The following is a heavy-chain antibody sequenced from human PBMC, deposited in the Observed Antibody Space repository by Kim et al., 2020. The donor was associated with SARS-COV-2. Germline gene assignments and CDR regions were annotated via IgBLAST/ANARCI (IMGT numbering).Heavy chain of an antibody. CDR3: ARALVVAATYDAFDI. J-gene: IGHJ3*02. CDR1: GYTFTGYY. V-gene: IGHV1-2*02. D-gene: IGHD2-15*01. CDR2: INPNSGGT. Sequence: ASVKVSCKASGYTFTGYYMQWVRQAPGQGLEWMGWINPNSGGTNYAQKFQGRVTMTRDTSISTAYMELSRLRSDDTAVYYCARALVVAATYDAFDIWGQGTMVTVSS.